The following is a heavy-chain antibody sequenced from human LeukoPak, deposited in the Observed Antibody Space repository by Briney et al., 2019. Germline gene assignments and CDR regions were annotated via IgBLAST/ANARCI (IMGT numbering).Heavy chain of an antibody. Sequence: GGSLRLSCAASGFTFSSYSMNWVRQAPGKGLEWVSSISSSSSYIYYADSVKGRFTISRDNAKNSLYLQMNSLRAEDTAVYYCASYDILTGYADYWGRGTLVTVSS. V-gene: IGHV3-21*01. CDR1: GFTFSSYS. CDR2: ISSSSSYI. J-gene: IGHJ4*02. CDR3: ASYDILTGYADY. D-gene: IGHD3-9*01.